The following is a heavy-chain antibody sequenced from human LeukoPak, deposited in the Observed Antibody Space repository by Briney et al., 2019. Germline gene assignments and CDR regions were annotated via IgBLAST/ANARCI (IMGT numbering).Heavy chain of an antibody. D-gene: IGHD2-15*01. Sequence: PGGSLRLSCAASGFTFSSYTMNWVRQAPGKGLEWVSSISSSSSTIYYADSVKGRFTISRDNAKNSLYLQMNSLRDKDTAVYYCMSLLVSWGQGTLVTVS. J-gene: IGHJ4*02. V-gene: IGHV3-48*02. CDR3: MSLLVS. CDR1: GFTFSSYT. CDR2: ISSSSSTI.